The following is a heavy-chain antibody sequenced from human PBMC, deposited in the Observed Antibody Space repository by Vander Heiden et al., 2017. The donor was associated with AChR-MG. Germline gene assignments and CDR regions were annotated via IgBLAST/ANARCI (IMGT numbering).Heavy chain of an antibody. CDR3: ATIRGAFDI. J-gene: IGHJ3*02. CDR1: GFSLSTSGVG. Sequence: QITLKESGPTLVKPTQTLTLTCTFSGFSLSTSGVGVGWIRQPPGKALEWLALIYWDDEKRYSPSLKSRLTITKDTSKNQVVITMTNMDPVDTATYYCATIRGAFDIWGQGTMVTVSS. D-gene: IGHD3-9*01. V-gene: IGHV2-5*02. CDR2: IYWDDEK.